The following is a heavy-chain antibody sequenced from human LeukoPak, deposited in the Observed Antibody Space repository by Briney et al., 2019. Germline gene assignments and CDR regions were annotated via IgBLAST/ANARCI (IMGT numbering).Heavy chain of an antibody. V-gene: IGHV4-59*01. CDR2: IYYSGST. D-gene: IGHD3-10*01. Sequence: SETLSLTCTVSGGSISSYYWSWIRQPPGKGLEWIGYIYYSGSTNYNPSLKSRVTISVDTSKNQFSLKLSSVTAADTAVYYCARGSFPRRVQGAFDIWGQGTMVTVSS. CDR3: ARGSFPRRVQGAFDI. J-gene: IGHJ3*02. CDR1: GGSISSYY.